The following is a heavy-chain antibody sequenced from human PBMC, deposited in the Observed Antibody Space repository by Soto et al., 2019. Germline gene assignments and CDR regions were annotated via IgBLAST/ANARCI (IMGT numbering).Heavy chain of an antibody. CDR2: IYYSGST. Sequence: SETLSLTCTVSGGSISSYYWSWIRQPPGKGLEWIGYIYYSGSTNYNPSLKSRVTISVDTSKNQFSLKLSSVTAADTAVYSCARGGYIWGSYRTDAFDIWGQGTMVTVSS. V-gene: IGHV4-59*12. D-gene: IGHD3-16*02. CDR1: GGSISSYY. CDR3: ARGGYIWGSYRTDAFDI. J-gene: IGHJ3*02.